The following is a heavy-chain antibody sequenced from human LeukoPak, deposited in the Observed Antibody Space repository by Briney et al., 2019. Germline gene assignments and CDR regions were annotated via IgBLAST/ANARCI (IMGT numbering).Heavy chain of an antibody. D-gene: IGHD3-22*01. J-gene: IGHJ1*01. Sequence: PGESLKISCKGSGYTFTTYWIGWVRQMPGKGLEWMGIIYPDDSDTRYSPSFQGQVTISADKSISTAYLQWSSLKASDTAMYYCATFYDSSGYQYFQHWGQGTLVTVSS. V-gene: IGHV5-51*01. CDR2: IYPDDSDT. CDR1: GYTFTTYW. CDR3: ATFYDSSGYQYFQH.